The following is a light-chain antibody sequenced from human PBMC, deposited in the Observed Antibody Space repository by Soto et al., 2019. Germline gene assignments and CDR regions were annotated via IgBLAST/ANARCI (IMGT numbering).Light chain of an antibody. J-gene: IGLJ2*01. Sequence: QSVLTQPPSVSGAPGQRVTISCTGSSSTIGAGFDVHWYQQLPGTAPKLLIYGDTNRPSGVPDRFSGSKSGTSASLVITGLQAEDEADYYCQSYDTALSVYVVFGGGTKLTVL. CDR1: SSTIGAGFD. CDR2: GDT. CDR3: QSYDTALSVYVV. V-gene: IGLV1-40*01.